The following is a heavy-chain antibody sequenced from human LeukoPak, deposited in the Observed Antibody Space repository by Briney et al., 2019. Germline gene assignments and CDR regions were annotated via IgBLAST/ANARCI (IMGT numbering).Heavy chain of an antibody. CDR1: GGSISSYY. Sequence: PSETLSLTCTVSGGSISSYYWSWIRQPPGKGLEWIGYIYYSGSTNYNPSPKSRVTISVDTSKNQFSLKLSSVTAADTAVYYCARVAYRVSYYYYMDVWGKGTTVTVSS. CDR2: IYYSGST. D-gene: IGHD4-11*01. V-gene: IGHV4-59*01. J-gene: IGHJ6*03. CDR3: ARVAYRVSYYYYMDV.